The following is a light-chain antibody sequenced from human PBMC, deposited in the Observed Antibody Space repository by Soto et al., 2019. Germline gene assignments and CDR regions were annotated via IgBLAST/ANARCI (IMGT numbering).Light chain of an antibody. CDR2: GAS. J-gene: IGKJ4*01. V-gene: IGKV3-20*01. CDR1: QTLSSSS. CDR3: HQYGSSPLT. Sequence: EIVLTQSPGTLSLSPGERGTLSCRAGQTLSSSSLAWYQQKPGQAPRLLIYGASNRASGIPDRFSGGGSGTDFTLTISRLEPEDVAVYYCHQYGSSPLTFGGGTQVEI.